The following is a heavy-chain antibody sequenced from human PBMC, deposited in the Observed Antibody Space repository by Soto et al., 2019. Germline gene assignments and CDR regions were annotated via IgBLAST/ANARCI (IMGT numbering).Heavy chain of an antibody. CDR1: GFAFGTYT. Sequence: EVQLVESGGGLVKPGGSLRLACAAPGFAFGTYTMTWVRRAPGQGLEWVSSISSGSGYIYYIDSLKGRFTISRDNTKNSLFLRMNSLRAEDTAVYYCARDRPYGDHAPDYWGQGTLVTVSS. J-gene: IGHJ4*02. CDR2: ISSGSGYI. D-gene: IGHD4-17*01. V-gene: IGHV3-21*01. CDR3: ARDRPYGDHAPDY.